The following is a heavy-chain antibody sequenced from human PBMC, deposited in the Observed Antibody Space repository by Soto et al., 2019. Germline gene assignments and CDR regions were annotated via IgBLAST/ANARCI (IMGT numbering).Heavy chain of an antibody. Sequence: QVQLVQSGAEVKKPGASVKVSCKASGYTFTSYGISWVRQAPGQGLEWMGWISAYNGNTNYAQKLQGRVTMTTDTSTSTAYMELRSLRSDDTGVYYCARVYYDFWSGYANWFDHWGQGTLVTVSS. CDR1: GYTFTSYG. CDR2: ISAYNGNT. D-gene: IGHD3-3*01. J-gene: IGHJ5*02. CDR3: ARVYYDFWSGYANWFDH. V-gene: IGHV1-18*01.